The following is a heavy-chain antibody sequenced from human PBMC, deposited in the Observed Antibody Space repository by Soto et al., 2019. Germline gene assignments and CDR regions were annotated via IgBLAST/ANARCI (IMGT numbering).Heavy chain of an antibody. V-gene: IGHV4-31*03. J-gene: IGHJ6*02. CDR3: ARETYDFLADYYYGMDC. D-gene: IGHD3-3*01. CDR2: IYYSGST. Sequence: PSETLSLTCTVSGGSISSGGYYWSWIRQHPGKGLEWIGYIYYSGSTYCNPSLKSRVTISVDTSKNQFSLKLSSATAADTAVYYCARETYDFLADYYYGMDCWGQGTTVTVAS. CDR1: GGSISSGGYY.